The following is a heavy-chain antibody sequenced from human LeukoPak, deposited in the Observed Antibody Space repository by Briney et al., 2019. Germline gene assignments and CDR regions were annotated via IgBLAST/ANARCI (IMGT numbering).Heavy chain of an antibody. Sequence: PGGSLRLSCAASGFTFSSYWMHWVRQAPGKGLVWVSRINSDGSSTSYADPVKGRFTISRDNAKNTLYLQMNSLRAEDTAVYYCARDRPDFWSALYYYYMDVWGQGTLVAVSS. CDR1: GFTFSSYW. CDR3: ARDRPDFWSALYYYYMDV. V-gene: IGHV3-74*01. D-gene: IGHD3-3*01. CDR2: INSDGSST. J-gene: IGHJ6*03.